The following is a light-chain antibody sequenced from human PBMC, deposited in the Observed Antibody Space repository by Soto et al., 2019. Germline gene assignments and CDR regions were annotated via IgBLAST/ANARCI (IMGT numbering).Light chain of an antibody. CDR2: STS. V-gene: IGKV3-20*01. CDR3: QQYGSSPQT. J-gene: IGKJ1*01. Sequence: EIVLTQSADTLSLSPGERATLSCRASQTVGSRYLAWYQQKPGQAPRLLIYSTSSRATGIPDRFSGSGSGTDFALTISRLEPEDFEVYYCQQYGSSPQTFGQGTKVEIK. CDR1: QTVGSRY.